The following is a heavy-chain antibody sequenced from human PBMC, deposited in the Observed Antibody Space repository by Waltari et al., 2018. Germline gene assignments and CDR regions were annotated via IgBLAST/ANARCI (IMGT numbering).Heavy chain of an antibody. CDR2: IIPIFGTA. Sequence: QVQLVQSGAEVKKPGSSVTVSCKASGGTLSRYAISWVRQAPGQGLEWMGRIIPIFGTANYAQKFQGRVTITADESTSTAYMELSSLRSEDTAVYYCARDRIVGATKDYWGQGTLVTVSS. CDR3: ARDRIVGATKDY. V-gene: IGHV1-69*15. J-gene: IGHJ4*02. CDR1: GGTLSRYA. D-gene: IGHD1-26*01.